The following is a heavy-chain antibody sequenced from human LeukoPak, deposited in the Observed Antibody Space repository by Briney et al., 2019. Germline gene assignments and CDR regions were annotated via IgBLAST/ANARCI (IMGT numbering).Heavy chain of an antibody. CDR2: INPNSGGT. D-gene: IGHD2-15*01. CDR3: ARGGGLGCSGGSSYGHYYYGMDV. J-gene: IGHJ6*02. V-gene: IGHV1-2*02. Sequence: ASVKVSCKASGYTFTGYYMHWVRQAPGQGLEWMGWINPNSGGTNYAQKFQGRVTMTRDTSISTAYMELSRLRSDDTAVYYCARGGGLGCSGGSSYGHYYYGMDVWGQGTTVTVSS. CDR1: GYTFTGYY.